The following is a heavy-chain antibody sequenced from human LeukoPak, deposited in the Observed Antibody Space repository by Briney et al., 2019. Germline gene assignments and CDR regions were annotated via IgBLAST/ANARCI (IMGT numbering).Heavy chain of an antibody. CDR2: ISSSSAYI. CDR1: GFTFRSYS. V-gene: IGHV3-21*01. D-gene: IGHD5-24*01. CDR3: AKKMDDAFDI. Sequence: GGPLRLSCAASGFTFRSYSMNWVRQAPGKGLEGVSFISSSSAYISYTDSVKGRFTISRDNAKNSLYLQMNNLGAEDTSVYYCAKKMDDAFDIWGQGTMVTVSS. J-gene: IGHJ3*02.